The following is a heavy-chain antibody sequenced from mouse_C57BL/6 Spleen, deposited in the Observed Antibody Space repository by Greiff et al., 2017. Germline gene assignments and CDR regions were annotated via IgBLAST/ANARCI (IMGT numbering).Heavy chain of an antibody. V-gene: IGHV1-50*01. J-gene: IGHJ2*01. Sequence: QVQLQQPGAELVKPGASVKLSCKASGYTFTSYWMQWVKQRPGQGLEWIGEIDPSDSYTNYNQKFKGKATLTVDTSSSTAYMQLSSLPSEDSAVYYCARGRARRGDYFDYWGQGTTLTVSS. CDR2: IDPSDSYT. CDR3: ARGRARRGDYFDY. CDR1: GYTFTSYW.